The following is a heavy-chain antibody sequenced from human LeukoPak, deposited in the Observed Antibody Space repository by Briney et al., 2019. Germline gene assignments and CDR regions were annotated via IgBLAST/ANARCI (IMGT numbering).Heavy chain of an antibody. V-gene: IGHV3-30*02. CDR3: ARVLSGRGSLYDYYYYMDV. CDR1: GFSFSSYG. J-gene: IGHJ6*03. CDR2: IQYDGSNQ. Sequence: PGGSLRLSCAASGFSFSSYGMSWVRQAPGKGLQWVAYIQYDGSNQRYADSVKGRFSISRDISKNTLYLQMNSLRAEDTAVYYCARVLSGRGSLYDYYYYMDVWGKGTTVTISS. D-gene: IGHD3-10*01.